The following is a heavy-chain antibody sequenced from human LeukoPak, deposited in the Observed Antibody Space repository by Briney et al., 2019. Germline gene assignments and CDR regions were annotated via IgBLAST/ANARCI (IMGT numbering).Heavy chain of an antibody. J-gene: IGHJ6*03. CDR1: GFTFSSYW. CDR3: AKTNYGDLYYYYYMDV. Sequence: PGGSLRLSCAASGFTFSSYWMSWVRQAPGKGLEWVANINKDGSEKYYVDSVKGRFTISRDNSKNTLYLQMNSLRAEDTAVYYCAKTNYGDLYYYYYMDVWGKGTTVTVSS. D-gene: IGHD4-17*01. CDR2: INKDGSEK. V-gene: IGHV3-7*01.